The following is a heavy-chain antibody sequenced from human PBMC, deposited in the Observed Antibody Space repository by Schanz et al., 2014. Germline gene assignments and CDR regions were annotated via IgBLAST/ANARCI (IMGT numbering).Heavy chain of an antibody. J-gene: IGHJ4*02. CDR3: ARSPHYRERKQRSARPTTTNL. CDR2: ITSDGGGT. V-gene: IGHV3-64D*06. Sequence: EVQLVESGGGLVQPGGSLIISCSASGFTFSDYALHWVRQAPGKGLEYVSAITSDGGGTYYADSVKGRFIISRDTSRNMLFLQMRSLTSDDTAVYYCARSPHYRERKQRSARPTTTNLWGQGTLVTVFS. CDR1: GFTFSDYA. D-gene: IGHD1-26*01.